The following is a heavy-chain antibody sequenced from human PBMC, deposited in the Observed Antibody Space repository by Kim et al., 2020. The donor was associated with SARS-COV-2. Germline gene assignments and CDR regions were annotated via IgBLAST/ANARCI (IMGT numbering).Heavy chain of an antibody. V-gene: IGHV4-59*01. CDR3: ARRIAVAGTMDWFDP. J-gene: IGHJ5*02. CDR2: IYYSGST. D-gene: IGHD6-19*01. Sequence: SETLSLTRTVSGGSISSYYWSWIRQPPGKGLEWIGYIYYSGSTNYNPSLKSRVTISVDTSKNQFSLKLSSVTAADTAVYYCARRIAVAGTMDWFDPWGQGTLVTVSS. CDR1: GGSISSYY.